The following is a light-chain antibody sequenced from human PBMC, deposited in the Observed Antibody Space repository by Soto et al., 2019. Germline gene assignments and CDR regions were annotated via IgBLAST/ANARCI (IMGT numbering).Light chain of an antibody. CDR3: MQALQSPPT. CDR1: QSLLHSNGYDS. J-gene: IGKJ1*01. CDR2: LGS. V-gene: IGKV2-28*01. Sequence: EIVMTQSPLSLPVTPGEPASISCRSSQSLLHSNGYDSLDWYLQKPGQSPQLLIYLGSNRASGVPARFSGSGSGTDFTLKISRVVADDVGVYYCMQALQSPPTFGQGTKVEIK.